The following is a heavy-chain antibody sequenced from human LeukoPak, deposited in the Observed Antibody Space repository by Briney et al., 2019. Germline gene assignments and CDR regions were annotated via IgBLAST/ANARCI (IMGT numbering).Heavy chain of an antibody. Sequence: ASVKVSCKASGYTFTSYGISWVRQAPGQGLEWMGWISAYNGNTNYAQKLQGRVTMTTDTSTSTAYMELRSLRSDDTAVYYCARATYYYDSSGYSGYWGQGTLVTVSS. D-gene: IGHD3-22*01. CDR3: ARATYYYDSSGYSGY. V-gene: IGHV1-18*01. J-gene: IGHJ4*02. CDR2: ISAYNGNT. CDR1: GYTFTSYG.